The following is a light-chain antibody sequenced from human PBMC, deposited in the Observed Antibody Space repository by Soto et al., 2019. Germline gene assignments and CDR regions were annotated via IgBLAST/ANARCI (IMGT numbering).Light chain of an antibody. CDR1: QGLLLSSNKKNY. Sequence: DIVMTQSPASLAVSLGERATINFRSIQGLLLSSNKKNYLAWYQQRPGQPPKLLIYWASSRESGVPDRFTGSGSGTDFTLSISSLQAEDVAVYYCQQFYSSPLTFGGGTKVDI. CDR2: WAS. V-gene: IGKV4-1*01. J-gene: IGKJ4*01. CDR3: QQFYSSPLT.